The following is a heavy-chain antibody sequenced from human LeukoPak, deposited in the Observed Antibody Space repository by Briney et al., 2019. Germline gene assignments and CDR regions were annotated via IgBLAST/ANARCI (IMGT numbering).Heavy chain of an antibody. J-gene: IGHJ5*02. CDR3: ARSMISMLKVNWFDP. V-gene: IGHV4-38-2*01. CDR1: GYSIRSRYS. Sequence: PSETLSLTCSVSGYSIRSRYSWGWIRQPPGKGLEWIGSISHSGNTYYNPSLKSRVTISLDTSKNQFSLKLNSVTAADTAVYFCARSMISMLKVNWFDPWGQGTLVTVSS. D-gene: IGHD3-16*01. CDR2: ISHSGNT.